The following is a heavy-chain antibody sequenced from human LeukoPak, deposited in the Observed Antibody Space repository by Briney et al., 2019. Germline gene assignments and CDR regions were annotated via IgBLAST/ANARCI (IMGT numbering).Heavy chain of an antibody. CDR2: IYSDGSRT. CDR1: GVTFSSFA. J-gene: IGHJ4*02. Sequence: AGGSLRLSCAASGVTFSSFAMHWVRQAPGKGLEYLSAIYSDGSRTYYADSVKGRFTISRDNSKNTLYFEMSSLRVEDTAVYYCVKSPGSGWPVWGQGTLLTVSS. D-gene: IGHD6-19*01. V-gene: IGHV3-64D*06. CDR3: VKSPGSGWPV.